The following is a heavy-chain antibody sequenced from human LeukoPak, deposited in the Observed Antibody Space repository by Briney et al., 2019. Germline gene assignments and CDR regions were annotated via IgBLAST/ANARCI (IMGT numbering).Heavy chain of an antibody. CDR3: ARVITGSSNWGDGHFDY. CDR1: GGSFSGYY. V-gene: IGHV4-34*01. Sequence: SETLSLTCAVYGGSFSGYYWSWIRQPPGKGLEWIGEIKHSGSTNYNPSLKSRVTISVDTSKNQFSLKLSSVTAADTAVYYCARVITGSSNWGDGHFDYWGQGTLVTVSS. J-gene: IGHJ4*02. D-gene: IGHD7-27*01. CDR2: IKHSGST.